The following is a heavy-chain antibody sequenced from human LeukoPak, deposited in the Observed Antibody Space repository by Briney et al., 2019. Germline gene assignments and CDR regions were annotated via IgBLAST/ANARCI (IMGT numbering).Heavy chain of an antibody. V-gene: IGHV1-3*01. CDR2: INAGNGNT. J-gene: IGHJ6*02. CDR3: ASRYYGSGSYYNLYYYYYYGMDV. Sequence: GASVKVSCKASGYTFTSYAMHWVRQAPGQRLEWMGWINAGNGNTKYSQKFQGRVTITRDTSASTAYMELSSLRSEDTAVYYCASRYYGSGSYYNLYYYYYYGMDVWGQGTTVTVSS. D-gene: IGHD3-10*01. CDR1: GYTFTSYA.